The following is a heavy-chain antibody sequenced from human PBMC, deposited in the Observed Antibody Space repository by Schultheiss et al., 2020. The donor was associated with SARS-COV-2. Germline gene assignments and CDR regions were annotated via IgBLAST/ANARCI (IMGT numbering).Heavy chain of an antibody. V-gene: IGHV3-23*03. CDR3: ANRGATVGATTFDY. CDR1: GFTFSSYA. D-gene: IGHD1-26*01. CDR2: IYSGGST. J-gene: IGHJ4*02. Sequence: GGSLRLSCAASGFTFSSYAMSWVRQAPGKGLEWVSVIYSGGSTYYADSVKGRFTISRHNSKNTLYLQMNSLGAEDTAVYYCANRGATVGATTFDYWGQGTLVTVSS.